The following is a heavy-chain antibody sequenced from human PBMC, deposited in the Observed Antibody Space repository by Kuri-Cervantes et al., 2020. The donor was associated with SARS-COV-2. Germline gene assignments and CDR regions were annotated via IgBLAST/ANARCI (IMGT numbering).Heavy chain of an antibody. CDR3: AKDQGTFGEFIAAAPGWFEP. D-gene: IGHD3-10*01. J-gene: IGHJ5*02. V-gene: IGHV1-3*01. CDR1: RYTCASYA. CDR2: INAGNGNT. Sequence: AVTDSFKASRYTCASYAMHWVRQAPGQRLEWMGWINAGNGNTKYSQKFQGRVTMTRNTSISTAYMELSSLRSEDTAVYYCAKDQGTFGEFIAAAPGWFEPWGQGILVTVSS.